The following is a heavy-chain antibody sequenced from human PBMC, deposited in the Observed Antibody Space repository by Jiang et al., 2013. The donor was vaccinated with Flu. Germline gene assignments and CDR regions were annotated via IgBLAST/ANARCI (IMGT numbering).Heavy chain of an antibody. CDR3: ARSAYYRDSSDYLVTYFDY. Sequence: KPTQTLTLTCTFSGFSLSTSGVGVAWIRQPPGKALEWLALIHWNDDKRYSPSLKSSLTITKGTSKNQVVLTMTNMDPVDTATYYCARSAYYRDSSDYLVTYFDYWGQGTLVTVSS. CDR2: IHWNDDK. J-gene: IGHJ4*02. V-gene: IGHV2-5*01. CDR1: GFSLSTSGVG. D-gene: IGHD3-22*01.